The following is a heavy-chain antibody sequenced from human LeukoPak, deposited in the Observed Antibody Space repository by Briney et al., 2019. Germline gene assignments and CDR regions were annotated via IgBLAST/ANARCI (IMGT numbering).Heavy chain of an antibody. CDR1: GYTFTSHG. D-gene: IGHD2-15*01. J-gene: IGHJ4*02. CDR2: ISAYNGNT. Sequence: GASVKVSCKASGYTFTSHGISWVRQAPGQGLEWMGWISAYNGNTNYPQKLQGRVTMTTDTSTSTAYMELRNLRSDDTAVYYCGREAQNGLLVDYWGQGTLVTVSS. V-gene: IGHV1-18*01. CDR3: GREAQNGLLVDY.